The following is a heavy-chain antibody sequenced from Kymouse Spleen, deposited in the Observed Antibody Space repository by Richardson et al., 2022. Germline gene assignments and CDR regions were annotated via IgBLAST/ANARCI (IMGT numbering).Heavy chain of an antibody. D-gene: IGHD3-9*01. CDR2: IGTAGDT. CDR1: GFTFSSYD. J-gene: IGHJ5*02. V-gene: IGHV3-13*01. Sequence: EVQLVESGGGLVQPGGSLRLSCAASGFTFSSYDMHWVRQATGKGLEWVSAIGTAGDTYYPGSVKGRFTISRENAKNSLYLQMNSLRAGDTAVYYCARGLRYFDWFNWFDPWGQGTLVTVSS. CDR3: ARGLRYFDWFNWFDP.